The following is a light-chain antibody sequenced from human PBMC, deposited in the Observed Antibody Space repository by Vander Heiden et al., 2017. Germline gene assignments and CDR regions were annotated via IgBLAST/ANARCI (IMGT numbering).Light chain of an antibody. CDR3: QQDYSTPS. CDR2: WAS. CDR1: QSVLYSSNNKNY. V-gene: IGKV4-1*01. J-gene: IGKJ3*01. Sequence: DIVMTQSPDSLAVSLGERATINCKSSQSVLYSSNNKNYLAWYQQKPAQPPKLLIYWASTRESGVPDRFSGSGSGTDFTLTISSLQAEDVAVYYCQQDYSTPSFGHGTKVDIK.